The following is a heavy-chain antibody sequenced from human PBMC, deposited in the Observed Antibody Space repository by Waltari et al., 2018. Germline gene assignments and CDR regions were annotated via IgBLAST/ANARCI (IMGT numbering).Heavy chain of an antibody. CDR2: IYHSGST. V-gene: IGHV4-38-2*01. CDR3: ARQSSIAAAY. J-gene: IGHJ4*02. D-gene: IGHD6-13*01. Sequence: QVQLQESGPGLVKPSETLSLTCAVSGYSISSGYYWGWIRQPPGKGLEWIGSIYHSGSTYYNPSRKSRVTISVDTSKNQFSLKLSSVTAADTAVYYCARQSSIAAAYWGQGTLVTVSS. CDR1: GYSISSGYY.